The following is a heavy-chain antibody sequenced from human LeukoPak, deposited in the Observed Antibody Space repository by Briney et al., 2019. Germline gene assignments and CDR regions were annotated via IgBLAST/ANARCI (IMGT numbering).Heavy chain of an antibody. V-gene: IGHV3-23*01. Sequence: GGSLRLSCAASGFTFSSYAMSWARQAPGKGLEWVSAISGSGGSTYCADSVRGRFTISRDNSKNTLYLQMNSLRAEDTAVYHCAKGGKTVAGDYWGQGTLVTVSS. CDR1: GFTFSSYA. CDR2: ISGSGGST. D-gene: IGHD6-19*01. CDR3: AKGGKTVAGDY. J-gene: IGHJ4*02.